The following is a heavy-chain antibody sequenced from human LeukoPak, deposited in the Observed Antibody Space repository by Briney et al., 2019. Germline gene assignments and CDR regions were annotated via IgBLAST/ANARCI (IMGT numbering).Heavy chain of an antibody. CDR3: ARPPRDLVSAAPFPS. D-gene: IGHD2-2*01. Sequence: GASVKVSCKASGYTFTDYYIQWVRQAPGQGLEWVGWILPRSGDTYYAQRFHGRVAMTTDTSMNTAYMELSRLKPDDTGVYFCARPPRDLVSAAPFPSWGQGTLVTVSS. V-gene: IGHV1-2*02. CDR2: ILPRSGDT. CDR1: GYTFTDYY. J-gene: IGHJ1*01.